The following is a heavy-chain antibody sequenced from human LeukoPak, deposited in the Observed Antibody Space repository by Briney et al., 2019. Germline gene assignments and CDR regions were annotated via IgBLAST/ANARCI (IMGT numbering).Heavy chain of an antibody. CDR2: ICDSGNI. V-gene: IGHV4-59*01. CDR1: GVSIRNYC. J-gene: IGHJ4*02. D-gene: IGHD1-26*01. CDR3: ARWHSHGRYFDY. Sequence: SETLSLTCTVSGVSIRNYCWNWIRQPPGKGLEWIGYICDSGNIDYKPSLKSRVTISVDTYKNQFSLKLTSATAADTAVYYCARWHSHGRYFDYWGQGALVTVSS.